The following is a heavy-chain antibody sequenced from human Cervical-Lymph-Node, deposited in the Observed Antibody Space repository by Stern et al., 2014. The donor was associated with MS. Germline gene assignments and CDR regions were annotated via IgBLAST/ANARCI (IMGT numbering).Heavy chain of an antibody. V-gene: IGHV1-69*01. CDR2: VVPMFGKA. D-gene: IGHD3-10*01. CDR1: GGTFSSNA. Sequence: QVQLVQSGAEVKKPGSSVKVSCKASGGTFSSNAISWVRQAPAQGLEWMGGVVPMFGKAKYAQKFQGRVTITADESTTTAYMELSSLRSEDTAVYYCASAIRILNPLDSWGQGTLVTVSS. CDR3: ASAIRILNPLDS. J-gene: IGHJ4*02.